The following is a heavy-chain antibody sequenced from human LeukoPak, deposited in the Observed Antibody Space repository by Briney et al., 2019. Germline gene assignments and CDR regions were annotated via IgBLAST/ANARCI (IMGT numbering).Heavy chain of an antibody. CDR2: IYTSGST. V-gene: IGHV4-61*02. CDR3: ARDRTVRSWFDP. D-gene: IGHD4-17*01. J-gene: IGHJ5*02. Sequence: PSQTLSLTCTVSGGSISSGSYYWSWIRQPAGKGLEWIGRIYTSGSTNYNPSLKSRVTMSVDTSKNQFSLKLSSVTAADTAVYYCARDRTVRSWFDPWGQGTLVTVSS. CDR1: GGSISSGSYY.